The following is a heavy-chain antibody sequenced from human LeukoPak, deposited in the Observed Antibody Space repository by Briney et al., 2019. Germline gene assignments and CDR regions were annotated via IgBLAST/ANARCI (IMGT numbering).Heavy chain of an antibody. Sequence: PSETLSLTCTVSGVSIRSSYWSWIRQPPGKGLEWIGHICYSGTTSGSTNYNPSLKSRVTISVDTSKNQFSLQVRSVTAADTAVYYCARGSGRYYYYGVDVWGQGTTVTVSS. V-gene: IGHV4-59*01. D-gene: IGHD7-27*01. CDR3: ARGSGRYYYYGVDV. CDR2: ICYSGTTSGST. J-gene: IGHJ6*02. CDR1: GVSIRSSY.